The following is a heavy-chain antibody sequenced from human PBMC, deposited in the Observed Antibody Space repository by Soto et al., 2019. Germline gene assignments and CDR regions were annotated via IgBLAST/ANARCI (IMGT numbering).Heavy chain of an antibody. V-gene: IGHV1-18*01. Sequence: QVQLVQSGAEVREPGASVKVSCKASGYTFTNYGVSWVRQAPGQGLEWMGWIGGYKGHTNYAQKLQGRVTVTTDTSTSTAYMELRSLRSDDTAVYYCAPYALDTGIPSGYWGQGALVTVSS. CDR1: GYTFTNYG. J-gene: IGHJ4*02. CDR2: IGGYKGHT. D-gene: IGHD5-18*01. CDR3: APYALDTGIPSGY.